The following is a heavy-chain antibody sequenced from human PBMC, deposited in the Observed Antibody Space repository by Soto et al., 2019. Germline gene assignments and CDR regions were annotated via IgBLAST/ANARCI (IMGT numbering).Heavy chain of an antibody. J-gene: IGHJ4*01. Sequence: PSETLSLTCTVSGGSISSGDYNWGWIRQPPRKGLEWIGSISYSGSTYYNPSLKSRATISGDTSKSQFSLRVDSVTAADTAVYYCVRGWAQLWSSVAYWGHGTLVTVSS. CDR1: GGSISSGDYN. D-gene: IGHD5-18*01. V-gene: IGHV4-39*01. CDR3: VRGWAQLWSSVAY. CDR2: ISYSGST.